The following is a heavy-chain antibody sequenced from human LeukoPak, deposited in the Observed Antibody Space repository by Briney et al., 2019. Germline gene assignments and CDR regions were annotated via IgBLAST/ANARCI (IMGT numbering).Heavy chain of an antibody. CDR1: GGSISSSTYY. D-gene: IGHD5-18*01. CDR2: IYTSGST. Sequence: SETLSLTCTVSGGSISSSTYYWSWIRQTAGKGLEWIGRIYTSGSTNYNPSLKSRVTISVDTPKNQFSLKLSSVTAADTAVYYCAREIAGYSYGFGPREVSYYFDYWGQGTLVTVSS. J-gene: IGHJ4*02. V-gene: IGHV4-61*02. CDR3: AREIAGYSYGFGPREVSYYFDY.